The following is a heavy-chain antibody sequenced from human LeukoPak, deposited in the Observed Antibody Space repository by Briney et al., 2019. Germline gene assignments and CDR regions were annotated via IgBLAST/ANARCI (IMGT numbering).Heavy chain of an antibody. J-gene: IGHJ4*02. CDR3: ARRPPITMIVAGYFDY. CDR2: IYYSGST. V-gene: IGHV4-31*03. D-gene: IGHD3-22*01. Sequence: SETLSLTCTVSGGSISSGGYYWSWIRQHPGKGLEWIGYIYYSGSTYYNPSLKSRVTISVDTSKNQLSLKLSSVTAADTAVYYCARRPPITMIVAGYFDYWGQGTLVTVSS. CDR1: GGSISSGGYY.